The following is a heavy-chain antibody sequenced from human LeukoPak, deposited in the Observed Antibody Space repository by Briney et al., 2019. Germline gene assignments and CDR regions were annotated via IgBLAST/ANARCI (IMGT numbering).Heavy chain of an antibody. CDR3: ARVDYDFWSGYYTGIDY. CDR2: INHSGST. V-gene: IGHV4-34*01. J-gene: IGHJ4*02. Sequence: PSETLSLTCAVYGGSFSGYYWSWIRQPPGKGLEWIGEINHSGSTNYNPSLKSRVTISVDTSKNQFSLKLSSVTAADTAVYYCARVDYDFWSGYYTGIDYWGQGTLVTVSS. D-gene: IGHD3-3*01. CDR1: GGSFSGYY.